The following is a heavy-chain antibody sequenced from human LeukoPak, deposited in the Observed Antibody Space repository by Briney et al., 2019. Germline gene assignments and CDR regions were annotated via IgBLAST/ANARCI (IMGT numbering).Heavy chain of an antibody. D-gene: IGHD3/OR15-3a*01. V-gene: IGHV3-64*04. CDR3: ARDRDWGYFDY. CDR1: GFAFSNFA. J-gene: IGHJ4*02. Sequence: PGGSLRLSCSAFGFAFSNFAMHWVRQAPGKGLEYVSVIRNNGENTDYTDSVKGRFTISRDNAKNSLYLQMNSLRADDTAVYYCARDRDWGYFDYWGQGTLVTVSS. CDR2: IRNNGENT.